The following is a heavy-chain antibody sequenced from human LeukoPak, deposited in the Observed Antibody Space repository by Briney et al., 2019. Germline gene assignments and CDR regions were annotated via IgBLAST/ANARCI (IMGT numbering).Heavy chain of an antibody. D-gene: IGHD3-22*01. Sequence: ASVKVSCKASGYAFTSYGISWVRQAPGQGLEWMGWISAYNGNTNYAQKLQGRVTMTTDTSTSTAYMELRSLRSDDTAVYYCARGSLSYYYDSSGYQWGQGTLVTVSS. J-gene: IGHJ4*02. CDR2: ISAYNGNT. CDR1: GYAFTSYG. V-gene: IGHV1-18*01. CDR3: ARGSLSYYYDSSGYQ.